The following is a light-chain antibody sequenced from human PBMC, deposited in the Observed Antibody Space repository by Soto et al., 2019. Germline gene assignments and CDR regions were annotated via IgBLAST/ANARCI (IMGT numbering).Light chain of an antibody. CDR3: QQSFSPLWT. J-gene: IGKJ1*01. CDR1: QSISNY. Sequence: DIQMTQSPSSLSASVGDRVTITCRASQSISNYLNWYQQKPGKAPKLLIYAASSMQSGVPSRFSGSGSETDFTLTIRSLQPDDSATYYRQQSFSPLWTFGQGTKVEV. CDR2: AAS. V-gene: IGKV1-39*01.